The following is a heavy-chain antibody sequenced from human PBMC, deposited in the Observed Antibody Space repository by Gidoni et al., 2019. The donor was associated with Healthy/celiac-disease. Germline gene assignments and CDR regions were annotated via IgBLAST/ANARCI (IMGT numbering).Heavy chain of an antibody. CDR1: GFTVSRNY. CDR2: IYSCGST. CDR3: ARVGWDPYSSGCPRDRYYYYYMDV. V-gene: IGHV3-66*03. J-gene: IGHJ6*03. D-gene: IGHD6-19*01. Sequence: EVQLVESGGGLIQPGGSLRLACAASGFTVSRNYLSWVRPAPGKGLEWVSVIYSCGSTYYADSVKGRFTISRDNSKNTLYLQMNSLRAEDTAVYYCARVGWDPYSSGCPRDRYYYYYMDVWGKGTTVTVSS.